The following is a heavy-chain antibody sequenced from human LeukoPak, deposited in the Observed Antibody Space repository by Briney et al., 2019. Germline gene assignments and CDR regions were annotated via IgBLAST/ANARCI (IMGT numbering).Heavy chain of an antibody. CDR3: VRDLGVDTSMIYFDY. CDR1: GYTFTSFG. Sequence: ASVTVSRKSSGYTFTSFGFSWVRQAPAQGLEWVGLISAYNGNTKSAQKFQGRVTMNTDTYTNTDYMELRSLRSDDSAVFYCVRDLGVDTSMIYFDYWGQGTLVTVSS. V-gene: IGHV1-18*01. D-gene: IGHD3-16*01. CDR2: ISAYNGNT. J-gene: IGHJ4*02.